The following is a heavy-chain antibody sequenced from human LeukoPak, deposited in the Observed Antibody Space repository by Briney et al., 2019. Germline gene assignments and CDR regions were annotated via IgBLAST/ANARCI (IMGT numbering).Heavy chain of an antibody. CDR1: GGSISSYY. V-gene: IGHV4-4*07. CDR3: ARDSRDFDWFFDN. Sequence: SETLSLSCSVSGGSISSYYWSWIRQPAGKGLEWIGRIYTSGTTNYNPSHKSRVTMSVDTSKNQFSLKLSSVTAADTAVYYCARDSRDFDWFFDNWGQGTLVTVSS. D-gene: IGHD3-9*01. J-gene: IGHJ4*02. CDR2: IYTSGTT.